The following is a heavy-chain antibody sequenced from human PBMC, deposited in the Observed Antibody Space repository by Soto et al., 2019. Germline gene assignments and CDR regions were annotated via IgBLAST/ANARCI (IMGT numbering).Heavy chain of an antibody. CDR1: EVTLSNYG. Sequence: QGSLVESGGGVAQPGRSLRLSCAASEVTLSNYGIQRVRLTPGKGLEWVAVIWCDGGSKFYAASVQARFAISRDNFKNKVYLQMNNLSAEDTAFYYCAKGHILRGYNGHVMYVWCQGPTVIVSS. V-gene: IGHV3-33*06. CDR3: AKGHILRGYNGHVMYV. CDR2: IWCDGGSK. J-gene: IGHJ6*02. D-gene: IGHD3-9*01.